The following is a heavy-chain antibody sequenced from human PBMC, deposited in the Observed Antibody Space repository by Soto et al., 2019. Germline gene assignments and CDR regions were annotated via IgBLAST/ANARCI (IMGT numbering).Heavy chain of an antibody. V-gene: IGHV3-23*01. CDR3: AKAKNDYNWDNRPPFDY. Sequence: VGSLRLSCEASGFTPRNYAMTWIRQAPGKGLEWVSLISANDVGTYYAESVKSRFTISTDQSRNTVYLQMDSLRADDTAIYYCAKAKNDYNWDNRPPFDYWGQGTLVTVSS. CDR2: ISANDVGT. CDR1: GFTPRNYA. D-gene: IGHD1-20*01. J-gene: IGHJ4*02.